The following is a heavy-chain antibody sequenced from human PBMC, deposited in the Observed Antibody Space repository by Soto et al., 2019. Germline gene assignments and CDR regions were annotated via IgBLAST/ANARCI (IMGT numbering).Heavy chain of an antibody. CDR1: GYTFTSYG. Sequence: QVQLVQSGAEVKKPGASVKVYCKASGYTFTSYGISWVRQAPGQGLEWMGWISAYNGNTNYAQKLQGRVTMTTDTYTSKAYMERRSLRADDTAVYYCARVGRWRQFEYFQHWGQGTLVTVSS. J-gene: IGHJ1*01. CDR3: ARVGRWRQFEYFQH. V-gene: IGHV1-18*01. CDR2: ISAYNGNT.